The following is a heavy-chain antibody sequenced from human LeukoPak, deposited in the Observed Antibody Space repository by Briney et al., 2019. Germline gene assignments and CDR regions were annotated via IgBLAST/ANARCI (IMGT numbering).Heavy chain of an antibody. Sequence: GSLRLSCVASGFTLSSYGMHWVRQAPGKGLEWAANINQDRSEKYYVDSVKGRFTISRDNAKNSLSLQMNSLRAEDTAVYYCVRDARLVNTDAFDVWGRGTKVTVSS. J-gene: IGHJ3*01. V-gene: IGHV3-7*01. D-gene: IGHD4-17*01. CDR3: VRDARLVNTDAFDV. CDR1: GFTLSSYG. CDR2: INQDRSEK.